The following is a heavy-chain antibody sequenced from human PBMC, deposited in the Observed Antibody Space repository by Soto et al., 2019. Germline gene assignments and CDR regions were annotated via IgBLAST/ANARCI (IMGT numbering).Heavy chain of an antibody. CDR2: IIPIFGTA. Sequence: AAVKVSCKASGGTFSSYAISWVRQAPGQGLEWMGGIIPIFGTANYAQKFQGRVTITADESTSTAYMELSSLRSEDTAVYYCARGQGTTHYYGMDVWGQGTTVTVSS. V-gene: IGHV1-69*13. CDR1: GGTFSSYA. J-gene: IGHJ6*02. D-gene: IGHD1-1*01. CDR3: ARGQGTTHYYGMDV.